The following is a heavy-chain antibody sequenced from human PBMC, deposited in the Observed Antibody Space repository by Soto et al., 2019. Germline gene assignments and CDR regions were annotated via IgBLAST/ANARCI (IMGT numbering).Heavy chain of an antibody. D-gene: IGHD1-7*01. CDR2: IIPIFGTA. CDR3: ARLLTGTTGIDY. Sequence: QVQLVQSGAEVKKPGSSVKVSCKASGGTFSSYAISWVRQAPGQGLEWMGGIIPIFGTANYAQKFQGRVTMTADEATSPAYMELSSLRAEDTAVYYCARLLTGTTGIDYWGQGTLVTVSS. CDR1: GGTFSSYA. V-gene: IGHV1-69*01. J-gene: IGHJ4*02.